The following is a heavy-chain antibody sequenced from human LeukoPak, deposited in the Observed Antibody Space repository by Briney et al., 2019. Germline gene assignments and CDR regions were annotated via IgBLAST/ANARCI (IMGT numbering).Heavy chain of an antibody. CDR2: ISYDGSNK. D-gene: IGHD2-2*01. V-gene: IGHV3-30-3*01. CDR1: GFAFSSYA. Sequence: GGSLRLSCAASGFAFSSYAMHWVRQAPGKGLEWVAVISYDGSNKYYAGSVKGRFTISRDNSKNTLYLQMNSLRAEDTAVYYCARGIGTYQPLAHFDYWGQGTLVTVSS. J-gene: IGHJ4*02. CDR3: ARGIGTYQPLAHFDY.